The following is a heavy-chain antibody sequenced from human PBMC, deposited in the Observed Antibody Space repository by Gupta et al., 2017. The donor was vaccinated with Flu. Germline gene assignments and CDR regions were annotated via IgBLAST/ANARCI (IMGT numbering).Heavy chain of an antibody. D-gene: IGHD4-17*01. CDR1: SSYA. CDR3: AKVDGDYVFDAFDI. V-gene: IGHV3-23*01. CDR2: ISGSGGSK. J-gene: IGHJ3*02. Sequence: SSYAMSWVRKAPGKGLEWVSAISGSGGSKYYADAGKGRFTISRDNSKNTLYLQMKRMRAEETAAYYCAKVDGDYVFDAFDIGGQGTMVTVSS.